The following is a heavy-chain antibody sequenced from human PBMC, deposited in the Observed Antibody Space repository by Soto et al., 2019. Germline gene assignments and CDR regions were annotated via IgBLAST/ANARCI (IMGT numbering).Heavy chain of an antibody. CDR1: GGSISNGGYS. CDR3: ARVPGP. Sequence: SETLSLTCAVSGGSISNGGYSWSWIRQPPGKGLEWIGYIYHSGSTYYNPSLKSRVAISVGRSKNQFSLKLSSVTAADTAVYYCARVPGPWGQGTLVTVSS. V-gene: IGHV4-30-2*01. CDR2: IYHSGST. D-gene: IGHD7-27*01. J-gene: IGHJ1*01.